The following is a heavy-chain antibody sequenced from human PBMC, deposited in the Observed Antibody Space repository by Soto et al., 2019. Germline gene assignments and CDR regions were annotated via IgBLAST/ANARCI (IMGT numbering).Heavy chain of an antibody. CDR2: ISGGSYSI. D-gene: IGHD3-10*01. CDR3: ARDKTKYGSIDY. J-gene: IGHJ4*02. CDR1: GFTFRSYS. Sequence: PGXSLRLSCEASGFTFRSYSMNWVRQAPGKGLEWLSYISGGSYSIYYADSVKGRFTISRDNAKNSLYLQMHSLTDEDTAMYFCARDKTKYGSIDYWGQGTLVTVS. V-gene: IGHV3-48*02.